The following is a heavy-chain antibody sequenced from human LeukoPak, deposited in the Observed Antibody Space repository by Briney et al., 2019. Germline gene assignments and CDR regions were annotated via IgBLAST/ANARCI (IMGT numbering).Heavy chain of an antibody. CDR1: GGSLSSYY. CDR2: IYTSGSP. D-gene: IGHD6-19*01. CDR3: ARDRKWGSVWYGPANRDHYYYYYYMDV. V-gene: IGHV4-4*07. Sequence: PSEPLSLTCTVSGGSLSSYYWSWLRQPAGKGMEWLGRIYTSGSPNYNTSLKSRVTMSVDTSKNQFSLKLSSVTAADTAVYYCARDRKWGSVWYGPANRDHYYYYYYMDVWGKGTTVTVSS. J-gene: IGHJ6*03.